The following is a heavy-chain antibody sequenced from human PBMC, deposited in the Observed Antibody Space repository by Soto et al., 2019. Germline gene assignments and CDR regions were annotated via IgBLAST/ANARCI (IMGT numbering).Heavy chain of an antibody. V-gene: IGHV4-34*01. CDR3: ARARRYYYYSGMDD. Sequence: KPSETLSLTGAVYRGSFSGDYWSWSRQPPGKGLEWSGEINHSGSTNYNPSLKSRVTISVDTSKNQFSLNLSSVTAEAMPVYYCARARRYYYYSGMDDWGQGTRVTVSS. CDR1: RGSFSGDY. J-gene: IGHJ6*02. CDR2: INHSGST.